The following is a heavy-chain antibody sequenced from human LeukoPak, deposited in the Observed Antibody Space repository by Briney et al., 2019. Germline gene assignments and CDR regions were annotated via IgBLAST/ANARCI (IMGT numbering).Heavy chain of an antibody. J-gene: IGHJ4*02. CDR1: GFTFSSYA. CDR2: ISGSGGST. D-gene: IGHD4/OR15-4a*01. V-gene: IGHV3-23*01. Sequence: QSGGSLRLSRAASGFTFSSYAMSWVRQAPGKGLEWVSAISGSGGSTYYADSVKGRFTISRDNSKNTLYLQMNSLRAEDTAVYYCAKESNIDGSLGYFDYWGQGTLVTVSS. CDR3: AKESNIDGSLGYFDY.